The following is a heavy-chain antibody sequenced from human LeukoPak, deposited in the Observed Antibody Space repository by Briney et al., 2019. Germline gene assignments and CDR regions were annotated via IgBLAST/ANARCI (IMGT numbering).Heavy chain of an antibody. V-gene: IGHV3-74*03. Sequence: GRSLRLSCAASGFTFRSYGMHWVRQAPGKGLVWVSRINRDGSITTYADSVKGRFTISRDNAKNTLYLEMNSLRAEDTAVYYCAREQSAAMSYWGQGTLVTVSS. CDR2: INRDGSIT. CDR1: GFTFRSYG. J-gene: IGHJ4*02. CDR3: AREQSAAMSY. D-gene: IGHD2-2*01.